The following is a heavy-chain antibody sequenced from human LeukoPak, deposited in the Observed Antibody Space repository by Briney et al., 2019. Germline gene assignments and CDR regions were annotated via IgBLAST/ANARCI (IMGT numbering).Heavy chain of an antibody. CDR3: ARDLGDSFDY. CDR1: GGTFSNYA. CDR2: IIPIFGTA. D-gene: IGHD3-10*01. Sequence: SVKVSCKASGGTFSNYAISWLRQAPGQGLEWMGGIIPIFGTASYAQKFQGRITITADESTSPAYMALSSLRSEDTAVFYCARDLGDSFDYWGQGTLVTVSS. J-gene: IGHJ4*02. V-gene: IGHV1-69*13.